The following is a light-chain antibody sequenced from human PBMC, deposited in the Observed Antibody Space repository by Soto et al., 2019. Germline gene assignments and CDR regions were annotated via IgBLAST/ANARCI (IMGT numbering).Light chain of an antibody. CDR2: TAS. Sequence: DIQMTQSPSSLSASVGDRVTITCRTSQTIATYLNWYQQRPGKAPNLLIYTASNLETGVPSRFSGSGSGREFTLTISSLQPDDFATYYCQQYNSYPWTFGQGTKVDIK. J-gene: IGKJ1*01. CDR3: QQYNSYPWT. CDR1: QTIATY. V-gene: IGKV1-16*01.